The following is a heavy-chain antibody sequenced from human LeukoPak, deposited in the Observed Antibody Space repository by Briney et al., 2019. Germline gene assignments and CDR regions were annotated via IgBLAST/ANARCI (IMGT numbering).Heavy chain of an antibody. CDR2: IYPDDSDI. Sequence: GESLKISCKGSGYRFTNYWIGWVRQMPGKGLEWMGIIYPDDSDIRYSPSFQGQVTIAADKSISTAYLQWSSLKASDTAMYYCARQQLELRAGMDVWGQGTTVTVSS. V-gene: IGHV5-51*01. D-gene: IGHD1-7*01. J-gene: IGHJ6*02. CDR1: GYRFTNYW. CDR3: ARQQLELRAGMDV.